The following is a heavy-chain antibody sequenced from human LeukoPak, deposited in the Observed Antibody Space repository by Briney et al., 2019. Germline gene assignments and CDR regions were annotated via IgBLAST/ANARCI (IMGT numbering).Heavy chain of an antibody. D-gene: IGHD3-3*01. J-gene: IGHJ6*03. V-gene: IGHV4-39*07. CDR2: IYYSGST. CDR1: GGSISGSSYY. Sequence: PSETLSLTCTVSGGSISGSSYYWDWIRQPPGKGLEWLGNIYYSGSTYYNPSLKSRVTISVATSKNHFSLNLSSVTAADTAVYYCARAAAQYYDFWSGYYAGDYYCYMDVWGKGTTVTVSS. CDR3: ARAAAQYYDFWSGYYAGDYYCYMDV.